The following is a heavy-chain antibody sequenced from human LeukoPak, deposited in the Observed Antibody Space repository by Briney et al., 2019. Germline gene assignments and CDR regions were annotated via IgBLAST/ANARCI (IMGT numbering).Heavy chain of an antibody. CDR1: GFTFSNYA. CDR3: ARGGRNNWNYVDYFDY. V-gene: IGHV3-48*01. J-gene: IGHJ4*02. Sequence: PGGSLRLSCAVSGFTFSNYAMNWVRQAPGKGLEWVSYISSSSSTIYYADSVKGRFTISRDNAKNSLYLQMNSLRAEDTAVYYCARGGRNNWNYVDYFDYWGQGTLVTVSS. D-gene: IGHD1-7*01. CDR2: ISSSSSTI.